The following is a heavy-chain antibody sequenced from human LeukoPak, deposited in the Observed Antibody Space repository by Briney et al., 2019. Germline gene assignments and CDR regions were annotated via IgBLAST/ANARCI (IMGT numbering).Heavy chain of an antibody. V-gene: IGHV3-23*01. Sequence: QPGGSLRLSCAASGFPFDDCAMHWVRHAPGKGLEWVSAISGSGGSTYYADSVKGRFTISRDNSKNTLYLQMNSLRAEDTAVYYCPKDLSVSWGQGPLVTVS. J-gene: IGHJ5*02. CDR1: GFPFDDCA. CDR3: PKDLSVS. CDR2: ISGSGGST.